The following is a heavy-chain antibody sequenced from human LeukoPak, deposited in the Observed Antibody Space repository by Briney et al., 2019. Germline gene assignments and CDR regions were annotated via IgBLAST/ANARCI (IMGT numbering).Heavy chain of an antibody. CDR3: ARDLGSGWQRNFDY. J-gene: IGHJ4*02. D-gene: IGHD6-19*01. CDR2: ISAYNGNT. V-gene: IGHV1-18*04. Sequence: GASVKVSCKASGYTFTSYYMHWVRQAPGQGLEWMGWISAYNGNTNYAQKLQGRVTMTTDTSTSTAYMELRSLRSDDTAVYYCARDLGSGWQRNFDYWGQGTLVTVSS. CDR1: GYTFTSYY.